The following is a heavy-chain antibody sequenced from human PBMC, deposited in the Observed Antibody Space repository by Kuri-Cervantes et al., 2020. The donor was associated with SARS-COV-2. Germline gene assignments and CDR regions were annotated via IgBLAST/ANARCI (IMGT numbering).Heavy chain of an antibody. CDR1: GGSISSSSYY. V-gene: IGHV4-39*07. CDR3: ARSFLSSSDAFDI. CDR2: IYYSGST. D-gene: IGHD6-6*01. J-gene: IGHJ3*02. Sequence: SETLSLTCTVSGGSISSSSYYWGWIRQPPGKGLEWIGSIYYSGSTYYNPSLKSRVTISVDTSENQFSLKLSSVTAADTAVYYCARSFLSSSDAFDIWGQGTMVTVSS.